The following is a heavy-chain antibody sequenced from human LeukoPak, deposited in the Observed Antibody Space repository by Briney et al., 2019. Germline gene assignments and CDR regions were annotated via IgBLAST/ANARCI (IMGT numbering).Heavy chain of an antibody. CDR2: ISYDGSNK. D-gene: IGHD6-25*01. CDR1: GFTFSSYA. J-gene: IGHJ4*02. CDR3: ARGTSSAPTFDY. V-gene: IGHV3-30*04. Sequence: GGSLRLSCAASGFTFSSYAMHWVRQAPGKGLEWVAVISYDGSNKYYADSVKGRFTISRDNSKNTLYLQMNSLRAEDTAVYYCARGTSSAPTFDYWGQGTLVTVSS.